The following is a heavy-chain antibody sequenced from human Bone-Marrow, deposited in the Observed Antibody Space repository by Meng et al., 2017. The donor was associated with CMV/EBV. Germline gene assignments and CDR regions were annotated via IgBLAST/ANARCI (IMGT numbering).Heavy chain of an antibody. CDR2: INPSGGST. D-gene: IGHD2-2*01. CDR3: AKDGGYCSSTSCQQTNNWFDP. CDR1: GYTFTSYY. J-gene: IGHJ5*02. V-gene: IGHV1-46*01. Sequence: ASVKVSCKASGYTFTSYYMHWVRQAPGQGLEWMGIINPSGGSTSYAQKFQGRVTMTRDTSTSTVYMELSSLRSEDTAVYYFAKDGGYCSSTSCQQTNNWFDPWGQGTLVTVSS.